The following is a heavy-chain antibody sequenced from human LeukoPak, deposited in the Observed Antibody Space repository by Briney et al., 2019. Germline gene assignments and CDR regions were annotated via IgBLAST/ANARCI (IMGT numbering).Heavy chain of an antibody. D-gene: IGHD6-19*01. CDR3: ARDGGGYSSGWYDY. Sequence: GGSLRLSCAASGFTFSSYAMHWVRQAPGKGLEYVSAISSNGGSTYYANSVKGRFTISRENSKNTLYLQMGSLRAEDMAVYYCARDGGGYSSGWYDYWGQGTLVTVSS. CDR1: GFTFSSYA. CDR2: ISSNGGST. V-gene: IGHV3-64*01. J-gene: IGHJ4*02.